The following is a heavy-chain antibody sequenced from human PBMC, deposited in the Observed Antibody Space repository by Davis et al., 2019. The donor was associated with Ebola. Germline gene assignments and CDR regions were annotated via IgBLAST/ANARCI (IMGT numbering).Heavy chain of an antibody. J-gene: IGHJ5*02. CDR2: IVVGSGNT. D-gene: IGHD1-14*01. CDR3: AASAGTVGKFDL. V-gene: IGHV1-58*02. Sequence: SVKVSCKAYGFTFSSSAMQWVRQARGQRLEWIGGIVVGSGNTNYAQKFGERLTMTRDMSTGTAYMELRSLRFEDTAEYYCAASAGTVGKFDLWGQGTLVTVSS. CDR1: GFTFSSSA.